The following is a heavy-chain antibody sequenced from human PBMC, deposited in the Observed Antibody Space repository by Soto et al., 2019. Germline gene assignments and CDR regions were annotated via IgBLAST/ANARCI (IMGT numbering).Heavy chain of an antibody. CDR3: ARAAAARTYYYHGMDV. CDR2: INPNSGGT. J-gene: IGHJ6*02. Sequence: ASVKVSCKASGYTFTGYYMHWVRQAPGQGLEWMGWINPNSGGTNYAQKFQGWVTMTRDTSISTAYMELSRLRSDDTAVYYCARAAAARTYYYHGMDVWGQGTTVTVSS. CDR1: GYTFTGYY. V-gene: IGHV1-2*04. D-gene: IGHD6-13*01.